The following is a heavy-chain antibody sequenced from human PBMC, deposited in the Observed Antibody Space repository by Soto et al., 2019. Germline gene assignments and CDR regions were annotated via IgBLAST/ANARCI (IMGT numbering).Heavy chain of an antibody. CDR2: IFWDDDK. D-gene: IGHD6-13*01. Sequence: SGPTLVNPTQTLTLTCSFSGFSLSTAGVGVGWIRQPPGKALEWLALIFWDDDKRYSPSLKSRLTINKDTSKDQVVLTMTNMDPVDTATYYCAHRHSTNWDLGGWFDSWGQGTLVTVSS. CDR3: AHRHSTNWDLGGWFDS. V-gene: IGHV2-5*02. CDR1: GFSLSTAGVG. J-gene: IGHJ5*01.